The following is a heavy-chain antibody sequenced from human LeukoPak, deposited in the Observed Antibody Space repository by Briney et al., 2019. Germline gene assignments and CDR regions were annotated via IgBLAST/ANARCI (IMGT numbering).Heavy chain of an antibody. Sequence: ASVKVSXKASGYTFTGYYMHWLRQAPGQGPEWMGWINPYSGGANYAQKFQGRVTMTRDASISTAYMELSRLRSDDTAVYYCARSRYCSGGSCYSDFDFWGQGTLVTVSS. D-gene: IGHD2-15*01. CDR1: GYTFTGYY. V-gene: IGHV1-2*02. CDR2: INPYSGGA. J-gene: IGHJ4*02. CDR3: ARSRYCSGGSCYSDFDF.